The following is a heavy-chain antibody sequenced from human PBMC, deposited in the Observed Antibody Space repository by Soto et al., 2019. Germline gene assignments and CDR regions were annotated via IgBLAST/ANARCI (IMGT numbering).Heavy chain of an antibody. J-gene: IGHJ6*03. Sequence: PGGSLRLSCTASGFTFGDYAMSWFRQAPGKGLEWVGFIRSKAYGGTTEYAASVKGRFTISRDDSKSIAYLQMNSLKTEDTAVYYCTSGYYSIGDYYYYYMDVWGKGTTVTVSS. D-gene: IGHD4-4*01. CDR1: GFTFGDYA. CDR3: TSGYYSIGDYYYYYMDV. V-gene: IGHV3-49*03. CDR2: IRSKAYGGTT.